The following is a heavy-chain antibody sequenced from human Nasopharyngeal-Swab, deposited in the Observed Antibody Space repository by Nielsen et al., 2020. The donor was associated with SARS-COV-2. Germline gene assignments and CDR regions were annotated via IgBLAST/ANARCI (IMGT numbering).Heavy chain of an antibody. V-gene: IGHV1-69*13. CDR2: IIPIFGTA. CDR1: GDTFSSYA. Sequence: SVKVSCKASGDTFSSYAISWVRQAPGQGLEWMGGIIPIFGTANYAQKFQGRVTITADESTSTAYMELSSLRSEDTAVYYCARDGARGYSYGYGGGDYYYYYYMDVWGKGTTVTVSS. CDR3: ARDGARGYSYGYGGGDYYYYYYMDV. D-gene: IGHD5-18*01. J-gene: IGHJ6*03.